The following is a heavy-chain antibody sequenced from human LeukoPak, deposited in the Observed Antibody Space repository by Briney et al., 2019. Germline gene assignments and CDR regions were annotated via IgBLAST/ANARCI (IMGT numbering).Heavy chain of an antibody. CDR2: FRSKAYGGTT. J-gene: IGHJ4*02. Sequence: PGGSLRLSCTASGFTFGDYAMSWFRQAPGKGLEWVGFFRSKAYGGTTEYAASVKGRFTISRDDSKSIAYLQMNSLKTEDTAVYYCTRRTRLQYFDYWGQGTLVTVSS. CDR1: GFTFGDYA. V-gene: IGHV3-49*03. CDR3: TRRTRLQYFDY. D-gene: IGHD4-11*01.